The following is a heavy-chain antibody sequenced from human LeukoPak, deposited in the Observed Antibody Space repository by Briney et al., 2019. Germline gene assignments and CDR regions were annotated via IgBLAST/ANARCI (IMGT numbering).Heavy chain of an antibody. D-gene: IGHD3-10*01. CDR2: ITGGVGST. V-gene: IGHV3-23*01. J-gene: IGHJ4*02. CDR3: AKDIGVLDY. Sequence: PGGSLRLSCAASGFTFDDYGMSWVRQAPGKGLEWVSAITGGVGSTHYADSVKGRFTISRDNSKNTLYLQMNSLRAEDTAIYYCAKDIGVLDYWGQGTLVTVSS. CDR1: GFTFDDYG.